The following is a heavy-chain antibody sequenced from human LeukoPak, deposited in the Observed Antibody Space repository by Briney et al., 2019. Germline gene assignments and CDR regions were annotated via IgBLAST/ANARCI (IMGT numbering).Heavy chain of an antibody. CDR1: GFIFSRHS. D-gene: IGHD1-26*01. V-gene: IGHV3-23*01. CDR3: AQWSRYFDY. CDR2: ISGSGGST. Sequence: GGSLRLSCAGSGFIFSRHSMSWVRQAPGKGLEWVSAISGSGGSTYYADSVKGRFTISRDNSKNTLYLQMNSLRAEDTALYFCAQWSRYFDYWGQGTLVTVSS. J-gene: IGHJ4*02.